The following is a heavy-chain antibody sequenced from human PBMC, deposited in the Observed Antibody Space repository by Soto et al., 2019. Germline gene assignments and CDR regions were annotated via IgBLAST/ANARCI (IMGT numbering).Heavy chain of an antibody. CDR2: INHSGST. D-gene: IGHD6-13*01. CDR1: GGSFSGYY. J-gene: IGHJ4*02. V-gene: IGHV4-34*01. CDR3: ARGAKRAAAYSY. Sequence: PSETLSLTCAVYGGSFSGYYWSWNRQPPGKGLEWIGEINHSGSTNYNPSLKSRVTISVDTSKNQFSLKLSSVTAADTAVYYCARGAKRAAAYSYWGQGTLVTVSS.